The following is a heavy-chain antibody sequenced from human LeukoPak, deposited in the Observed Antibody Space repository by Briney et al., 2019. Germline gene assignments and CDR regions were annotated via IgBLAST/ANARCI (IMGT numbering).Heavy chain of an antibody. CDR3: ARDFYGGMDFDY. Sequence: ASVKVSCKASGYTFTSYGISWVRQAPGQGLEWMGWISGYNGYTNYAQKLQGRVTMTTDTSTSTAYMELRSLRSDDTAVYYCARDFYGGMDFDYWGQGTLVTVSS. CDR1: GYTFTSYG. D-gene: IGHD4-23*01. CDR2: ISGYNGYT. V-gene: IGHV1-18*01. J-gene: IGHJ4*02.